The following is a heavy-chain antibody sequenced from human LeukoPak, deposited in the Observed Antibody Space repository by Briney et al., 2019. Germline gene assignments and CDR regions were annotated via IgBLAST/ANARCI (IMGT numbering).Heavy chain of an antibody. CDR1: GVSISSYY. CDR3: ATTPITIFGVAYFYMDV. CDR2: IYYSGST. Sequence: SETLSLTCTVSGVSISSYYWSWVRQPPGKGLEWIGYIYYSGSTNYNPSLKSRVTISVDTSKNQFSLKLSSVTAADTAVYYCATTPITIFGVAYFYMDVWGKGTTVTVSS. J-gene: IGHJ6*03. V-gene: IGHV4-59*01. D-gene: IGHD3-3*01.